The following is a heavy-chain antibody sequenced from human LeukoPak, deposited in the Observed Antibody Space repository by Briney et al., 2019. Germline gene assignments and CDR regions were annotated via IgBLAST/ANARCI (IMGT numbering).Heavy chain of an antibody. D-gene: IGHD2-2*01. V-gene: IGHV5-10-1*01. J-gene: IGHJ5*02. CDR3: ARGCSSTSCWFDP. CDR1: GYSFTSYW. Sequence: GESLKISRKGSGYSFTSYWISWVRQMPGKGLEWMGRIDPSDSYTNYSPSFQGHVTISADKSISTAYLQWSSLKASDTAMYYCARGCSSTSCWFDPWGQGTLVTVSS. CDR2: IDPSDSYT.